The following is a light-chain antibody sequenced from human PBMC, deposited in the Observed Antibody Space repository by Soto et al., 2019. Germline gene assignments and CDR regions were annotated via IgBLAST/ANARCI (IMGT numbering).Light chain of an antibody. CDR2: DVS. CDR1: SSDVGAYNH. Sequence: QSVLTQPASVSGSPGQSTTISCTGTSSDVGAYNHISWYQQHPGKAPKLLIYDVSNRPSGLSNRFSGSKSGNTASLTIAGLQADDEADYYCSSHASGSTLIFGGWTKLTVL. CDR3: SSHASGSTLI. J-gene: IGLJ2*01. V-gene: IGLV2-14*03.